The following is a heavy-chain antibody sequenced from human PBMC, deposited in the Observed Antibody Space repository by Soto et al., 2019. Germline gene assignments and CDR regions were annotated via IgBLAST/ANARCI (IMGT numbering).Heavy chain of an antibody. CDR3: AKDLAAPEEFDY. CDR1: GFTFSSYG. J-gene: IGHJ4*02. Sequence: GGSLRLSCGASGFTFSSYGMHWVRQAPGKGLEWVAVISYDGSNKYYADSVKGRFTISRDNSKNTLYLQMNSLRAEDTAVYYCAKDLAAPEEFDYWGQGTLVTVSS. D-gene: IGHD6-13*01. CDR2: ISYDGSNK. V-gene: IGHV3-30*18.